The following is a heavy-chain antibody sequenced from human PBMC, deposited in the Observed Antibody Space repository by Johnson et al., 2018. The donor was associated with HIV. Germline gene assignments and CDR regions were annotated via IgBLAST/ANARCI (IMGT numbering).Heavy chain of an antibody. Sequence: VQLVESGGGLVQPGGSLRLSCAASGFNFSNYAMTWVRQAPGKGLEWVSVIYSGGSTYYADSVKGRFTISRDNSKNTLYLQMNSLRAEDTAVYYCARDDVVETEDAFELWGQGTMVTVSS. CDR3: ARDDVVETEDAFEL. CDR1: GFNFSNYA. D-gene: IGHD2-15*01. V-gene: IGHV3-66*01. J-gene: IGHJ3*01. CDR2: IYSGGST.